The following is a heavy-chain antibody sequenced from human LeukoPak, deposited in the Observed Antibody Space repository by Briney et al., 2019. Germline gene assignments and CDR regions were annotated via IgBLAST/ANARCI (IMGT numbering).Heavy chain of an antibody. V-gene: IGHV3-23*01. J-gene: IGHJ4*02. Sequence: GGSLRLSCAASGFNFDGYTMNWVRQAPGKGPEWVSGIGANGGSTFYADSVKGRFTISRDNSMDTVYLQLNSLTAEDTALYYCAKGFDYWGQGTLVTVSS. CDR1: GFNFDGYT. CDR2: IGANGGST. CDR3: AKGFDY.